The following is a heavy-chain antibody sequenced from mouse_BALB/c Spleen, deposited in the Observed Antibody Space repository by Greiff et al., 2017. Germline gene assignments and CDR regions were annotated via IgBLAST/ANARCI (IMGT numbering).Heavy chain of an antibody. CDR3: ARYRGHFDY. CDR1: GFNIKDYY. J-gene: IGHJ2*01. V-gene: IGHV14-4*02. CDR2: IDPENGDT. Sequence: VQLKQSGAELVRSGASVKLSCTASGFNIKDYYMHWVKQRPEQGLEWIGWIDPENGDTEYAPKFQGKATMTADTSSNTAYLQLSSLTSEDTAVYYCARYRGHFDYWGQGTTLTVSS.